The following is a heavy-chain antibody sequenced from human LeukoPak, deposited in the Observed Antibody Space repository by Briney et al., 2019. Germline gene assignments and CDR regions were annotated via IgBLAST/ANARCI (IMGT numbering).Heavy chain of an antibody. V-gene: IGHV3-74*01. Sequence: GGSLRLSCAASGFTFSNAWMSWVRQAPGKGLVWVSRINSDGSFTSYADSVKGRFTISRDNAKNTLYLQMNSLRAEDTAVYYCTRDTFGGDDFWGQGTLVTVSS. CDR3: TRDTFGGDDF. J-gene: IGHJ4*02. CDR1: GFTFSNAW. CDR2: INSDGSFT. D-gene: IGHD3-16*01.